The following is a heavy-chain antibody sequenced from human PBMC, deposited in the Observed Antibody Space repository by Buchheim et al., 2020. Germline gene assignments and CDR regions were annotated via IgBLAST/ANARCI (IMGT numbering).Heavy chain of an antibody. Sequence: QVQLQESGPGLVKPSETLSLTCTVSGGSISSYYWSWIRQPPGKGLEWIGYIYYSGSTNYNPSLKSRVTISVDTSKNQFSLKLSSVTAADTAVYYCARDRNEWLFPRGYFDLWGRGTL. CDR1: GGSISSYY. V-gene: IGHV4-59*01. CDR2: IYYSGST. D-gene: IGHD3-3*01. J-gene: IGHJ2*01. CDR3: ARDRNEWLFPRGYFDL.